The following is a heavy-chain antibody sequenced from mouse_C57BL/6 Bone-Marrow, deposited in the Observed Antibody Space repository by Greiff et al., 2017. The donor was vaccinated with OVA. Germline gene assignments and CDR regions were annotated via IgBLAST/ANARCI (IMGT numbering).Heavy chain of an antibody. J-gene: IGHJ3*01. D-gene: IGHD2-2*01. Sequence: DVMLVESGGGLVQPGGSLKLSCAASGFTFSDYYMYWVRQTPEKRLEWVAYISNGGGGSYYPDTGTGRFTISSDIAKTTLYLQMIRLKSEDTAMYYCARTPYGYGGAWFAYWGQGTLVTVSA. CDR1: GFTFSDYY. CDR3: ARTPYGYGGAWFAY. CDR2: ISNGGGGS. V-gene: IGHV5-12*01.